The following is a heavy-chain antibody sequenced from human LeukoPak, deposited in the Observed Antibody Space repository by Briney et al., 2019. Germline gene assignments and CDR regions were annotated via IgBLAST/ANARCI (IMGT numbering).Heavy chain of an antibody. CDR1: GFTFNNYD. CDR3: AREFSGYAFDI. Sequence: GGSLRLSCAASGFTFNNYDMHWVRQAPGKGLEWVACIRYDGSNTLYADSVKGRFTISRDNSKNTLYLQMNSLRAEDMAVYYCAREFSGYAFDIWGQGTMVTVSS. V-gene: IGHV3-30*02. J-gene: IGHJ3*02. CDR2: IRYDGSNT. D-gene: IGHD5-12*01.